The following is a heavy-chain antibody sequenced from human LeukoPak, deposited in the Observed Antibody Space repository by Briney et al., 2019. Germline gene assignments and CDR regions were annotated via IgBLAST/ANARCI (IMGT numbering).Heavy chain of an antibody. CDR1: GGSFSGYY. Sequence: SETLSLTCAVYGGSFSGYYWSWIRQPPGKGLEWIGEINHSGSTNYNPSLKSRVTISVDTSKNQFSLKLSSVAAADTAVYYCARGRPVPGGAFDIWGQGTMVTVSS. CDR2: INHSGST. CDR3: ARGRPVPGGAFDI. D-gene: IGHD1-26*01. J-gene: IGHJ3*02. V-gene: IGHV4-34*01.